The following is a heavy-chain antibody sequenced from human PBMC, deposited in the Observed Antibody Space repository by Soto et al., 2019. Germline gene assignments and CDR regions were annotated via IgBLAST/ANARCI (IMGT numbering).Heavy chain of an antibody. CDR2: INPKSGGT. D-gene: IGHD3-22*01. CDR3: ARGDLTMNYGLDV. V-gene: IGHV1-2*04. Sequence: AASVKVSCKASGYSFTDYHIHWVRQAPGQGLEWLGRINPKSGGTSTAQKFQGWVTMTTDTSISTASMELTRLTSDDTAIYYCARGDLTMNYGLDVWGQGTTVTVSS. CDR1: GYSFTDYH. J-gene: IGHJ6*02.